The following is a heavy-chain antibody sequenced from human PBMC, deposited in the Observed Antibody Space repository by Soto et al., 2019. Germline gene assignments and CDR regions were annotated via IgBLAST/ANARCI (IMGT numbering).Heavy chain of an antibody. Sequence: GESLKISWKGSGYSFTSYRSGWVRQMPGKGLEWMGIIYPGDSDTRYSPSFQGQVTISADKSISTAYLQWSSLKASDTAMYYCARATGTPTMYYYGMDVWGQGTTVTVSS. CDR1: GYSFTSYR. J-gene: IGHJ6*02. CDR2: IYPGDSDT. CDR3: ARATGTPTMYYYGMDV. D-gene: IGHD1-7*01. V-gene: IGHV5-51*01.